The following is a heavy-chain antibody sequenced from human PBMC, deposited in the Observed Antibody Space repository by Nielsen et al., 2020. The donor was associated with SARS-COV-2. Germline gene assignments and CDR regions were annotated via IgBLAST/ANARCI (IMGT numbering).Heavy chain of an antibody. CDR3: ARMMYGMDV. D-gene: IGHD3-16*01. J-gene: IGHJ6*02. Sequence: KFQGRVTITRDTSASTAYMELSSLRSEDTAVYYCARMMYGMDVWGQGTTVTVSS. V-gene: IGHV1-3*01.